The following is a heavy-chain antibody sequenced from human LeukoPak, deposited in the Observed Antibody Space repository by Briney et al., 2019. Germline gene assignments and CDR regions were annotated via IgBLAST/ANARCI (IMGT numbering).Heavy chain of an antibody. CDR3: AIFSGIVVVPAAIPDAFDI. D-gene: IGHD2-2*01. CDR1: GYTFTSYG. Sequence: GASVKVSCKASGYTFTSYGISWVRQAPGQGLEWMGWISAYNGNTNYAQKLQGRVTMTTDTSTSTAYMELRSLRSDDTAVYYCAIFSGIVVVPAAIPDAFDIWGQGTMVTVSS. J-gene: IGHJ3*02. CDR2: ISAYNGNT. V-gene: IGHV1-18*01.